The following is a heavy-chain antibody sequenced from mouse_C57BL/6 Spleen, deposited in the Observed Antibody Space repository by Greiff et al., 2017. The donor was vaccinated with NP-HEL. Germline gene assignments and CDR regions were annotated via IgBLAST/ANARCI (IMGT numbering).Heavy chain of an antibody. Sequence: EVQLQQSVAELVRPGASVKLSCTASGFNIKNTYMHWVKQRPEQGLEWIGRIDPANGNTKYAPKFQGKATITADTSSNTAYLQLSSLTSEDTAIYYGAECRIYDGYQGAMDYWGQGTSVTVSS. D-gene: IGHD2-3*01. CDR1: GFNIKNTY. V-gene: IGHV14-3*01. J-gene: IGHJ4*01. CDR2: IDPANGNT. CDR3: AECRIYDGYQGAMDY.